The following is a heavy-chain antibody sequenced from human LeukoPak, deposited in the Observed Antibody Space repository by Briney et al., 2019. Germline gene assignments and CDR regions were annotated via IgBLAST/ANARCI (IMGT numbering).Heavy chain of an antibody. J-gene: IGHJ4*02. Sequence: PGGSLRLSCVASGFSFNNYRMTWVRQAPGKGLEWVANIKQDGSEKQYVDSVKGRFAISRDNAKKSPYLQINTLRAEDTAVYYCVRGPHIAATSYWGQGTLVTVSS. CDR3: VRGPHIAATSY. D-gene: IGHD6-25*01. CDR1: GFSFNNYR. CDR2: IKQDGSEK. V-gene: IGHV3-7*03.